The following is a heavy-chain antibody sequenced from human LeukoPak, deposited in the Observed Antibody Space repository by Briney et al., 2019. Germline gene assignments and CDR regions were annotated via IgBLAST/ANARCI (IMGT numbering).Heavy chain of an antibody. CDR3: TRQAGWGYFDY. J-gene: IGHJ4*02. Sequence: GGSLRLSCAASGFTFSGSAMHWVRQASGKGLEWVGRIRSKANSYATAYAASVKGRFTISRDDSKNTAYLQMNSPKTEDTAVYYCTRQAGWGYFDYWGQGTLVTVSS. CDR1: GFTFSGSA. CDR2: IRSKANSYAT. V-gene: IGHV3-73*01. D-gene: IGHD6-19*01.